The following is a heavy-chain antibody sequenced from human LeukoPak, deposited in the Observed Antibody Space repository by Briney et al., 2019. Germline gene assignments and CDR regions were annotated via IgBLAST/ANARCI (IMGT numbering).Heavy chain of an antibody. Sequence: GGSLRLSCAASGFTFSNYDMHWVRQAAGKGLEWVSGIGTAGDTYYPGSVKGRFTISRDNAKNSLYLQMNSLRAEDTALYYCAKDIAGADTYYFDYWGQGTLVTVSS. CDR3: AKDIAGADTYYFDY. CDR1: GFTFSNYD. J-gene: IGHJ4*02. V-gene: IGHV3-13*01. D-gene: IGHD1-26*01. CDR2: IGTAGDT.